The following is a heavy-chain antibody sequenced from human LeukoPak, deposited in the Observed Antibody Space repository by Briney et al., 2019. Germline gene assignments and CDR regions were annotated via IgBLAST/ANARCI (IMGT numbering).Heavy chain of an antibody. CDR1: GFTFSSYS. CDR2: ISSSSSYI. Sequence: GGSLSLSCAASGFTFSSYSMNWVRQAPGKGLEWVSSISSSSSYIYYADSVKGRFTISRDNAKNSLYLQMNSLRAEDTAVYYCARGGSEDGMDVWGQGTTVTVSS. J-gene: IGHJ6*02. D-gene: IGHD1-14*01. V-gene: IGHV3-21*01. CDR3: ARGGSEDGMDV.